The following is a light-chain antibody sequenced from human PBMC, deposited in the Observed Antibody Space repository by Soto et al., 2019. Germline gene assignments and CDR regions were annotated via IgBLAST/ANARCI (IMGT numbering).Light chain of an antibody. CDR3: QQYYSGWT. Sequence: DIQMTQSPSTLSASVGDRVTITCRASQSISRWLAWYQQIPGKAPKLLIYEASTLQSGVPSRFSGSGSGTEFTLTISSLQPGDFATYHCQQYYSGWTFGQGTKVEIK. CDR2: EAS. J-gene: IGKJ1*01. CDR1: QSISRW. V-gene: IGKV1-5*03.